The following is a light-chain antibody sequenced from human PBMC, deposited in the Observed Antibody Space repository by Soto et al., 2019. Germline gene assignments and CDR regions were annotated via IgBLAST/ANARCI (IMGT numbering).Light chain of an antibody. Sequence: QSFLTHPPSASGPPGQAVTVSCAGTSSDVGLYDYVSWYQQHPGKVPTLLIYEVTQRPSGVPDRFSGSKSGNPASLAVSRLQAEDEADYYCSSYGGNSNYVFGTGTKVTVL. CDR3: SSYGGNSNYV. J-gene: IGLJ1*01. CDR1: SSDVGLYDY. V-gene: IGLV2-8*01. CDR2: EVT.